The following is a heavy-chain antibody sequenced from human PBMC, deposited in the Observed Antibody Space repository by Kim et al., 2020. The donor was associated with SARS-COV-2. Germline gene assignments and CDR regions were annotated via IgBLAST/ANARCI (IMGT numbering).Heavy chain of an antibody. CDR2: IYYSGST. Sequence: SETLSLTCTVSGGSISSGGYYWSWIRQHPGKGLEWIGYIYYSGSTYYNPSLKSRVTISVDTSKNQFSLKLSSVTAADTAVYYCARVVNYYDSSGYYYFDFCGQGTLVTVSS. CDR3: ARVVNYYDSSGYYYFDF. J-gene: IGHJ4*02. V-gene: IGHV4-31*03. CDR1: GGSISSGGYY. D-gene: IGHD3-22*01.